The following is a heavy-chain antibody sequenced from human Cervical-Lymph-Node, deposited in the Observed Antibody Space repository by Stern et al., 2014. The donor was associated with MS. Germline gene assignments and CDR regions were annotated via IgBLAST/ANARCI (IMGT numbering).Heavy chain of an antibody. D-gene: IGHD1-14*01. J-gene: IGHJ4*02. CDR2: INPSGGTT. Sequence: VQLLESGAEVKMPGASVTVSCKASGYTFSNYYIHWGRQAPGQGLEWMGIINPSGGTTSYAQKFQGRVTMTRDTSTRIVYMELSSLRSDDTAVYYCTRTWTRSFDYWGQGTLVTVSS. CDR3: TRTWTRSFDY. V-gene: IGHV1-46*03. CDR1: GYTFSNYY.